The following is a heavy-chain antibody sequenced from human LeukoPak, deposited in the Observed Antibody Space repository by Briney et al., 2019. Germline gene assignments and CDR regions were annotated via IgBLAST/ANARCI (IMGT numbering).Heavy chain of an antibody. Sequence: GAALEISFEGSGSCFTSYWIGWGRPTPGKGGEWMGIIYTGDSDTRYSPSFQGQVPFSAAKSISPAYLQWISLKASDTAMYYCARQGYSSGSTNYAFDIWGQGTMVTVSS. CDR2: IYTGDSDT. J-gene: IGHJ3*02. D-gene: IGHD6-19*01. CDR3: ARQGYSSGSTNYAFDI. CDR1: GSCFTSYW. V-gene: IGHV5-51*01.